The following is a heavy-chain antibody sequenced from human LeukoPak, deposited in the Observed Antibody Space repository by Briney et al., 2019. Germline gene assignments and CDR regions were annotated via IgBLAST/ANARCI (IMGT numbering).Heavy chain of an antibody. Sequence: GGSLRLSCEASGFTFSSYSMSWVRQAPGKGLEWISYIRSSSTTIYYADSVKGRFTISRDNAENSLYLQMNSLRVEDTAVYFCARDSRSHCGTDACYGPYFDYWGQGTLVAVSS. CDR1: GFTFSSYS. V-gene: IGHV3-48*01. CDR2: IRSSSTTI. CDR3: ARDSRSHCGTDACYGPYFDY. J-gene: IGHJ4*02. D-gene: IGHD2-2*01.